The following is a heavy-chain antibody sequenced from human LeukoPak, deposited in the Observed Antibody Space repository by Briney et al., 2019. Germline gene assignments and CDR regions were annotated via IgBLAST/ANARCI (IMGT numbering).Heavy chain of an antibody. J-gene: IGHJ4*02. D-gene: IGHD6-6*01. CDR3: ARYSSSSGGASHYFDY. CDR2: ISGDGSMT. CDR1: GFSLRSYW. V-gene: IGHV3-74*01. Sequence: GGSLRLSCAVSGFSLRSYWMHWVRQAPGKGLVWVSRISGDGSMTNYADSVKGRFTISRDNAKNTVYLQMNSLGAEDAAVYYCARYSSSSGGASHYFDYWGQGTLVTVSS.